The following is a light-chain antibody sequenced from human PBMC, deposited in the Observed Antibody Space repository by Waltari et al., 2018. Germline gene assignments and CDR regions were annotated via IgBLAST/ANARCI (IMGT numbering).Light chain of an antibody. CDR3: ALYTGSDSWI. J-gene: IGLJ2*01. CDR1: SGAVSTVFY. V-gene: IGLV8-61*01. CDR2: NTD. Sequence: QTVVTQEPSVSVSPGGTVTLPCGLRSGAVSTVFYPSWYQQTPGQAPRTLIYNTDTRSSGVPDRFSGSILGDKSALTITGAQADDECVYYCALYTGSDSWIFGRGTKLTVL.